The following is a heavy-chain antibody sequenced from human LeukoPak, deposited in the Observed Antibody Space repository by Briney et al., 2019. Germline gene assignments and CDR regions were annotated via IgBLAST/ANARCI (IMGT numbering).Heavy chain of an antibody. CDR3: ARHHDYSSGFDI. Sequence: ASVKVSCKASGYTSYGISWVRQAPGQGLEWVGWISAYNGNTNYAQKLQGRVTMTTDTSTSTAYMELRSLRSDDTAVYYCARHHDYSSGFDIWGQGTMVTVSS. V-gene: IGHV1-18*01. CDR1: GYTSYG. CDR2: ISAYNGNT. J-gene: IGHJ3*02. D-gene: IGHD4-11*01.